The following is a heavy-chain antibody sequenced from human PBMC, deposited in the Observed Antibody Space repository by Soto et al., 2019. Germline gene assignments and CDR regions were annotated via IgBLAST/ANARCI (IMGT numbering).Heavy chain of an antibody. J-gene: IGHJ5*02. CDR1: GGSISSYY. CDR2: IYYSGST. CDR3: ASSPEYCSSTSCRNWFDP. D-gene: IGHD2-2*01. Sequence: PSETLSLTCTVSGGSISSYYWSWIRQPPGKGLEWIGYIYYSGSTNYNPSLKSRVTISVDTSKNQFSLKLSSVTAADTAVYCCASSPEYCSSTSCRNWFDPWGQGTLVTVSS. V-gene: IGHV4-59*08.